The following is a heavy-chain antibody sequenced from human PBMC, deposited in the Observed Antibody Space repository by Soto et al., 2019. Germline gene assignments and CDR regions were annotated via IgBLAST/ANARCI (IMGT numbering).Heavy chain of an antibody. Sequence: KPSETLSLTCAVHCGSFSGFYWTWIRQPPGKGLEWIGEINHSGSSNYNPPLKSRVTMSLDTSRNQFSLSLNSVTAADTAVYYCARMAGPWYFDLWGRGTLVTVSS. J-gene: IGHJ2*01. CDR1: CGSFSGFY. CDR3: ARMAGPWYFDL. V-gene: IGHV4-34*01. CDR2: INHSGSS.